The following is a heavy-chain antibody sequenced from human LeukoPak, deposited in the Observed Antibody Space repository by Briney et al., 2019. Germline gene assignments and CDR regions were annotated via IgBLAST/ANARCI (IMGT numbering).Heavy chain of an antibody. CDR1: GFIFSSYA. CDR3: ARDPPSYCGGDCPLYYFDY. J-gene: IGHJ4*02. D-gene: IGHD2-21*02. Sequence: GGSLRLSCAASGFIFSSYAMHWVRQAPGKGLEWVAVISYDGSNKYYADSVKGRFTISRDNSKNTLYLQMNSLRAEDTAVYYCARDPPSYCGGDCPLYYFDYWGQGTLVTVSS. CDR2: ISYDGSNK. V-gene: IGHV3-30*04.